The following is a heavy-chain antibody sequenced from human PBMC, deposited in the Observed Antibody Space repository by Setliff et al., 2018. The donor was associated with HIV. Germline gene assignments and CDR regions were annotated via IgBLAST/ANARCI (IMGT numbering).Heavy chain of an antibody. Sequence: TTETLSLTCAVSGGSITSNNHYWGWFRQPPGKGLTWIGAIYYSENTYYNPSLKSRVTMSVDTSKNQFSLTLRSVTAADTAVYFCATLRWLRSKHSDYWGQGILVTVSS. CDR3: ATLRWLRSKHSDY. D-gene: IGHD5-12*01. CDR1: GGSITSNNHY. V-gene: IGHV4-39*01. CDR2: IYYSENT. J-gene: IGHJ4*01.